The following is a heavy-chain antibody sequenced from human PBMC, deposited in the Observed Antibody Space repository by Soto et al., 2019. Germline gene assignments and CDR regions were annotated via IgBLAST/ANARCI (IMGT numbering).Heavy chain of an antibody. CDR2: INHSGST. V-gene: IGHV4-34*01. J-gene: IGHJ6*02. CDR1: GGSFSGYY. Sequence: SETLSLTCAVYGGSFSGYYWSWIRQPPGKGLEWIGEINHSGSTNYNPYLKSRVTISVDTSKNQFSLKLSSVTAADTAVYYCARGSPPTIFGVVDNYGMDVWGQGTTVTVSS. D-gene: IGHD3-3*01. CDR3: ARGSPPTIFGVVDNYGMDV.